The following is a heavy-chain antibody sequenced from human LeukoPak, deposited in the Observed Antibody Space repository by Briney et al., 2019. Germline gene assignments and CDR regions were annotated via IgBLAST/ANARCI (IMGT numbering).Heavy chain of an antibody. CDR1: GGSFSGYC. CDR2: INHGGSA. CDR3: ARRRDGDYSTAHSDL. J-gene: IGHJ2*01. V-gene: IGHV4-34*01. Sequence: SETLSLTCAVSGGSFSGYCWSWLRQPPGKGLQWIGEINHGGSANYNPSLKSRVTISIDTSKNQFSLKLTSATAADTAVYYCARRRDGDYSTAHSDLWGRGTLVTVSS. D-gene: IGHD4-17*01.